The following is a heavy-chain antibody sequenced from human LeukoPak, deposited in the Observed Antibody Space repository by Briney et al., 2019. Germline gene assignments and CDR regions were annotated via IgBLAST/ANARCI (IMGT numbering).Heavy chain of an antibody. CDR3: ANPPLYDSSGYYYDY. CDR1: VLTFSSHA. CDR2: ISGSGGST. J-gene: IGHJ4*02. D-gene: IGHD3-22*01. Sequence: AGYLTLYCAAPVLTFSSHAMSWVRHAPGKWLEWVSAISGSGGSTYYADSVKGRFTISRDNSKNTLYLQMNSLRAEDTAVYYCANPPLYDSSGYYYDYWGQGTLVTVSS. V-gene: IGHV3-23*01.